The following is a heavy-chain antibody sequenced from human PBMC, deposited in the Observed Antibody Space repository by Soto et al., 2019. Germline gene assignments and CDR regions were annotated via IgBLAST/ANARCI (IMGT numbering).Heavy chain of an antibody. D-gene: IGHD2-8*01. J-gene: IGHJ3*02. CDR3: AREGTIYCTNGVCRAFDI. V-gene: IGHV4-59*01. Sequence: SETLSLTCKVSGGSISSYYWSWIRQPPGKGLEWIGYIYYSGSTNYNPSLKSRVTISVDTSKNQFSLKLSSVTAADTAVYYCAREGTIYCTNGVCRAFDIWGQGTMVTVSS. CDR1: GGSISSYY. CDR2: IYYSGST.